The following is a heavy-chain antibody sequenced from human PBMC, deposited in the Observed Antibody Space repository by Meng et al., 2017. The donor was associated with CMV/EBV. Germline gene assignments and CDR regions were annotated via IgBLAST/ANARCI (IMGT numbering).Heavy chain of an antibody. CDR1: SYA. D-gene: IGHD2-2*01. CDR2: ISDDGSNK. CDR3: AREGKYCSSASCYRRYYFDY. Sequence: SYAMHWVRQAPGKGLEWVAVISDDGSNKYYADSVKGRFTISRDNSKNTLYLQMNSLRAEDTAVYYCAREGKYCSSASCYRRYYFDYWGQGTLVTVSS. J-gene: IGHJ4*02. V-gene: IGHV3-30*04.